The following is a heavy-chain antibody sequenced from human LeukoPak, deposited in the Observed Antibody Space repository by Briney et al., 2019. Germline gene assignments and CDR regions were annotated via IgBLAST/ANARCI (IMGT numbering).Heavy chain of an antibody. CDR3: ARRSASGSYYFFDY. CDR2: ISSDGSTI. J-gene: IGHJ4*02. CDR1: GFTFSNNW. Sequence: GGSLRLSCAASGFTFSNNWMHWVRQAPGKGLVWVSLISSDGSTIIYADSVKGRFTISRDNAKSTLYLQMNSLRAEDTAVYYCARRSASGSYYFFDYWGQGTLVTVSS. D-gene: IGHD3-10*01. V-gene: IGHV3-74*01.